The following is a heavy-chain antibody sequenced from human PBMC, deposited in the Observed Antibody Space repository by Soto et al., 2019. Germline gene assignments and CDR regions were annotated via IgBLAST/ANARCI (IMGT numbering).Heavy chain of an antibody. CDR2: VYYSGST. J-gene: IGHJ5*02. CDR3: ARVKRSTSRLDP. V-gene: IGHV4-61*08. Sequence: PSETLSLTCSVXGDSVSSGAYYWSWIRQPPGKGLEWIGYVYYSGSTSYNPSLETGVTISVDTSKNQFSLKLTSVTPADTAIYYCARVKRSTSRLDPWGQGTLVTVSS. D-gene: IGHD1-26*01. CDR1: GDSVSSGAYY.